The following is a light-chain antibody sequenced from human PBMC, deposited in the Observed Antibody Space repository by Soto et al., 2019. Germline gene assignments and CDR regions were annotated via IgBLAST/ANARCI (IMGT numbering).Light chain of an antibody. CDR1: QGIRGC. Sequence: DIQMTPSPSSVSPSVGDRVTITCRASQGIRGCLAWYWQNPGKAPNLLSNAASRLQRGVPSRFSGGGSGTDFTLTISSLQPEDIDTYYCQLTNGFPFTFGLGTNLEI. CDR2: AAS. J-gene: IGKJ2*01. V-gene: IGKV1-12*01. CDR3: QLTNGFPFT.